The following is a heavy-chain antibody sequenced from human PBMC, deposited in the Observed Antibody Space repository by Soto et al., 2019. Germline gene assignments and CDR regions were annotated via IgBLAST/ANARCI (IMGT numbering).Heavy chain of an antibody. Sequence: GGSLRLSCAASGFTFSNAWMSWVRQAAGKGLEWVGRIKSKTDGGTTDYAAPVKGRFTISRDDSKNTLYLQMNSLKTEDTAVYYCTRVVKDYYYYGMYVWGQGTTVTVS. CDR2: IKSKTDGGTT. V-gene: IGHV3-15*01. J-gene: IGHJ6*02. CDR1: GFTFSNAW. D-gene: IGHD2-21*01. CDR3: TRVVKDYYYYGMYV.